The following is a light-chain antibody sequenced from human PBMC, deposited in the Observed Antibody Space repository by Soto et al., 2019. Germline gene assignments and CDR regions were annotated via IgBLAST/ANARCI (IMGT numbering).Light chain of an antibody. J-gene: IGKJ1*01. V-gene: IGKV1-39*01. CDR2: AAS. Sequence: DIQMTQSPSSLSASLGDRVTITCRASQSISSYLNWYQQKPGKAPKLLIYAASSLQSGVPSRFSGSGSGTDFTLTISSLQPEDFATYYCQQSYSTPRTTFGQGTKVDI. CDR1: QSISSY. CDR3: QQSYSTPRTT.